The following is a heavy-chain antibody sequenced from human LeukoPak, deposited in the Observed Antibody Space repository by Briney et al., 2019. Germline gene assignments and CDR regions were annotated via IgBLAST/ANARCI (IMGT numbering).Heavy chain of an antibody. CDR3: ARALSRGYSGYDYGLGY. CDR1: GYTFINYG. Sequence: ASVKVSCKASGYTFINYGVAWVRQAPGQGLEWMGWISASNGNTNYAQKLQGRVTMTTETSTSTAYMELRSLRSDDTAVYYCARALSRGYSGYDYGLGYWGQGTLVTVSS. CDR2: ISASNGNT. J-gene: IGHJ4*02. V-gene: IGHV1-18*01. D-gene: IGHD5-12*01.